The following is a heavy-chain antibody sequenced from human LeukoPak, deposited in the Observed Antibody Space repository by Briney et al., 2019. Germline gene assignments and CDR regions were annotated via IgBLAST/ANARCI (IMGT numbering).Heavy chain of an antibody. D-gene: IGHD1-26*01. CDR3: AKHMRATNTYSFFGLDV. CDR1: GFTFKNYG. Sequence: GGSLRLSCAATGFTFKNYGMHWVRQPPGKGLEWVSTINCNGGGTYYADSVKGRFTISRDNSKNSLYLQLNSLRPEDTALYYCAKHMRATNTYSFFGLDVWGQGTTVTVSS. V-gene: IGHV3-43*02. CDR2: INCNGGGT. J-gene: IGHJ6*01.